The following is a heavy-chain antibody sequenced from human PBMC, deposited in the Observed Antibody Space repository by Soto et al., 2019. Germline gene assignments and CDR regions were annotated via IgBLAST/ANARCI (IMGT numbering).Heavy chain of an antibody. J-gene: IGHJ4*02. CDR2: IYYSAST. Sequence: QVQLQESGPGLVKPSETLSLTCTVSGGSISSYYWSWIRQPPGKGLEWIGFIYYSASTNYNPSRQSRVTIPVDTSKNQFSLRLTSVTAADTAVYYCARAVEMYASGWYYFDYWGQGTLVTVSS. V-gene: IGHV4-59*01. CDR3: ARAVEMYASGWYYFDY. D-gene: IGHD6-19*01. CDR1: GGSISSYY.